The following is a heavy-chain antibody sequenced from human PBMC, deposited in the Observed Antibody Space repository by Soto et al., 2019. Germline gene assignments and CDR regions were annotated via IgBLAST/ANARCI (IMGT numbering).Heavy chain of an antibody. D-gene: IGHD1-26*01. CDR3: VKGRGSFLVHFGLDV. CDR2: VDWNSGSV. CDR1: GFTFDDYA. V-gene: IGHV3-9*01. J-gene: IGHJ6*02. Sequence: EVQLVESGGGFVQPGRSLRLSCIASGFTFDDYAMHWVRQAPGKGLEWVSCVDWNSGSVAYADSVKGRFTVSRDNARNSLFLQMKLLRGEDTELYYCVKGRGSFLVHFGLDVWGQGTTVTVSS.